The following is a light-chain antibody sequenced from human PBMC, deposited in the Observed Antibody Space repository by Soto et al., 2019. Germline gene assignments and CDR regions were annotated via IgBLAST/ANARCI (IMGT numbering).Light chain of an antibody. J-gene: IGKJ1*01. V-gene: IGKV4-1*01. CDR2: WAS. CDR1: QSVLYNSNNKNY. CDR3: PQYYSTPWT. Sequence: EIVMTQSPDSLAESLGERATINCRSSQSVLYNSNNKNYLAWYQQRPGQPPKXXIYWASTRESGVPERGGSSGAGTGFTRTISSLQAEDVKVDDCPQYYSTPWTFSQGTKVDIK.